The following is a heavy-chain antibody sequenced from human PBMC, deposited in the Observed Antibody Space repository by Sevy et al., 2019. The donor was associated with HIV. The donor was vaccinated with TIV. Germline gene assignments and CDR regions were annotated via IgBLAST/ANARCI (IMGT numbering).Heavy chain of an antibody. CDR1: GFILGTYT. CDR2: ISANVDIT. Sequence: GGSLRLSCAASGFILGTYTMGWVRQAPGKGLEWVAGISANVDITYYAAAVKGRFTVSRDNSRTTLSLQMNSLRDEATAIYYCAKDRRQVVAGSYTFDSWGQGVLVTVSS. J-gene: IGHJ5*01. CDR3: AKDRRQVVAGSYTFDS. D-gene: IGHD1-26*01. V-gene: IGHV3-23*01.